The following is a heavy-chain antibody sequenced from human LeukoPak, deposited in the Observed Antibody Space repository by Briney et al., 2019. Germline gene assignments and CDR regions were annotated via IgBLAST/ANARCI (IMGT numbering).Heavy chain of an antibody. CDR3: ARGGDCSVGGYYFDGDGYYIDY. J-gene: IGHJ4*02. Sequence: PGGSLRLSCAAAGVSFSTSGMQWVRQAPGKGLEWVAVIWFDGSNKYYADSVKGRFTISRDNSKNTLYLQMNSLRAEDTAGYYWARGGDCSVGGYYFDGDGYYIDYWGQGTLVTVSS. D-gene: IGHD2-15*01. CDR1: GVSFSTSG. V-gene: IGHV3-33*08. CDR2: IWFDGSNK.